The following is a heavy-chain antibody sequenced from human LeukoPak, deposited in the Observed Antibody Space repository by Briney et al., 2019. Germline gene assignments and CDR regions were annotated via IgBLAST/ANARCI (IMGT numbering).Heavy chain of an antibody. J-gene: IGHJ4*02. CDR3: ARVQARYCSSTSCYYGY. V-gene: IGHV1-3*01. Sequence: ASVKVSCKASGHTFTGYYMHWVRQAPGQGLEWVGWINAGNGNTKYSQKFQGRVTITRDTSASTAYMELSSLRSEDTAVYYCARVQARYCSSTSCYYGYWGQGTLVTVSS. CDR2: INAGNGNT. CDR1: GHTFTGYY. D-gene: IGHD2-2*01.